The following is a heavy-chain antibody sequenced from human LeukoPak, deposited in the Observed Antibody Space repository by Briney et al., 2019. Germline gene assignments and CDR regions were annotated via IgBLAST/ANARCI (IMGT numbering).Heavy chain of an antibody. CDR2: INHSGST. J-gene: IGHJ5*02. V-gene: IGHV4-34*01. Sequence: SETLSLTCAVYGGSFSGYYWSWIRQPPGKGLEWIGEINHSGSTNYNPSLKSRVTISVDTSKNQFSLKLSSVTAADTAVYYCARGTTYYDFWSGYFYRRWFDPWGQGTLVTVSS. D-gene: IGHD3-3*01. CDR3: ARGTTYYDFWSGYFYRRWFDP. CDR1: GGSFSGYY.